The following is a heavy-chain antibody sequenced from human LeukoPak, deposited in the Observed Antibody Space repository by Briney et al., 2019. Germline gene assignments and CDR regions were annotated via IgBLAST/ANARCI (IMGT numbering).Heavy chain of an antibody. V-gene: IGHV4-39*02. CDR1: GGSISSSTYY. D-gene: IGHD5-18*01. CDR2: ISYSGST. CDR3: ASGEYNYGFPPFDY. J-gene: IGHJ4*02. Sequence: SETLSLTCTVSGGSISSSTYYWDWIRQPAGKGLEWIGSISYSGSTYYNSSLESRVTISVDTSKNHFSLKLRSVTAADTAVYYCASGEYNYGFPPFDYWGQGTLVTVSS.